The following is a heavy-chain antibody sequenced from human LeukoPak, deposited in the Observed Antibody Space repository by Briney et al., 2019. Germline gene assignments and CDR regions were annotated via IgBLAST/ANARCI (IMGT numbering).Heavy chain of an antibody. CDR1: GFTFSSYS. D-gene: IGHD5-24*01. J-gene: IGHJ4*02. CDR2: ISSSSSDP. V-gene: IGHV3-21*01. Sequence: PVGSLRLSCAASGFTFSSYSMNWVPQAPGGGREWVSPISSSSSDPYFADSVKGRYTISRDNVKRSLHLQMNSLRDEGTAVYYCARDRGERATILFDYWGQGTLVTV. CDR3: ARDRGERATILFDY.